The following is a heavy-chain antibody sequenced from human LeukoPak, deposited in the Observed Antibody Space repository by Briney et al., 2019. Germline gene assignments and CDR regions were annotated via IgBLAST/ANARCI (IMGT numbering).Heavy chain of an antibody. CDR1: GFTFSSYW. CDR2: IKQDGSEK. CDR3: ARAVGNSGNDY. D-gene: IGHD4-23*01. V-gene: IGHV3-7*04. Sequence: GGSLRLSCAASGFTFSSYWMSWVRQAPGKGLEWVANIKQDGSEKCYVDSVRGRFTISRDNAKNSLYLQMNSLRAEDTAVYYCARAVGNSGNDYWGQGTLVTVSS. J-gene: IGHJ4*02.